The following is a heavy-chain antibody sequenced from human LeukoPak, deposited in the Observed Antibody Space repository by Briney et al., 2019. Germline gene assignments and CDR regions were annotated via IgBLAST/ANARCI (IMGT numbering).Heavy chain of an antibody. V-gene: IGHV4-39*01. D-gene: IGHD3-10*01. Sequence: SETLSLTCTVSGGSISSSSYYWGWIRQPPGKGLEWIGSIYYSGSTYYNPSLKSRVTISVDTSKNQFSLKLSSVTAADTAVYYCARVSRGSGSKAYYFDYWGQGTLVTVSS. CDR3: ARVSRGSGSKAYYFDY. J-gene: IGHJ4*02. CDR2: IYYSGST. CDR1: GGSISSSSYY.